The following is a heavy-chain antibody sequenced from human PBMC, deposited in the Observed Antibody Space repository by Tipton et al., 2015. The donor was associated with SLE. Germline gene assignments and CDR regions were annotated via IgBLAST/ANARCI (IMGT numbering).Heavy chain of an antibody. Sequence: TLSLTCAVSGGSVISGYYWNWIRQPPGKGLEWIGYIFHSGDSYYNPSLKSRVTMSVDRSNNQFSLMVASVTAADTAVYYCARDEYRYDGTGYHLLGHFDYWGQGTLVTVSS. V-gene: IGHV4-30-2*01. CDR3: ARDEYRYDGTGYHLLGHFDY. CDR2: IFHSGDS. CDR1: GGSVISGYY. D-gene: IGHD3-22*01. J-gene: IGHJ4*02.